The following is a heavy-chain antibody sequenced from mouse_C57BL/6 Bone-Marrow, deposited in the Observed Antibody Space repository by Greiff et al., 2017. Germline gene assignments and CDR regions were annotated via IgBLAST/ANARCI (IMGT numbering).Heavy chain of an antibody. CDR2: ISNGGGST. Sequence: EVQGVEPGGGLVQPGGSLKLSCAASGFTFSDYYMYWVRQTPEQRLEWVAYISNGGGSTYYPDTVKGRFTISRDNAKNTLYLQMSRLKSEDTAMYYCARHPYYGSSYGFAYWGQGTLVTVSA. V-gene: IGHV5-12*01. J-gene: IGHJ3*01. D-gene: IGHD1-1*01. CDR3: ARHPYYGSSYGFAY. CDR1: GFTFSDYY.